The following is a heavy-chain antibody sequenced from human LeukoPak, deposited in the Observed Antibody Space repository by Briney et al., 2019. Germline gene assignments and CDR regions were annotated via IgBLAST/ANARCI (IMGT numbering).Heavy chain of an antibody. Sequence: PGGSLRLSCAGSGFTFSTYAMHWVRQAPGKGLEWVAFIWPDGSKKYYADSVKGRFAISRKNSNNTLYLQMNSLRPEDTGLYFCAKISSSAEPNFDHWGQGTRLTVSS. CDR1: GFTFSTYA. CDR3: AKISSSAEPNFDH. CDR2: IWPDGSKK. V-gene: IGHV3-30*02. D-gene: IGHD1-14*01. J-gene: IGHJ4*02.